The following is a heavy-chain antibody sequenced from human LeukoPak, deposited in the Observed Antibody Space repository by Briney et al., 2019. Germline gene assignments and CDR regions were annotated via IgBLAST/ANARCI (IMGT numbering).Heavy chain of an antibody. V-gene: IGHV3-48*03. CDR2: ISSSGSTI. CDR3: AREDEVGAN. Sequence: PGGSLRLSCAASGFTFSSYEMNWVRQAPGKGLEWVSYISSSGSTIYYADSVKGRFTISRDNAKNSLYLQMNSLRAEDTAVYYCAREDEVGANWGQGTLVTVSS. D-gene: IGHD1-26*01. CDR1: GFTFSSYE. J-gene: IGHJ4*02.